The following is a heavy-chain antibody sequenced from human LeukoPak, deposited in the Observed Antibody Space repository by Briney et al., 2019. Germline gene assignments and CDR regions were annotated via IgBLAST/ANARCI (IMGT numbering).Heavy chain of an antibody. CDR2: ISYDGSNK. Sequence: PGRSLRLSCAASGFTFSSYAMHWVRQAPGKGLEWVAVISYDGSNKYYADSVKGRFTISRDNSKNTLYLQMNSLRAEDTAVYYCAREIAAAGTHWFDPWGQGTLVTVSS. CDR1: GFTFSSYA. CDR3: AREIAAAGTHWFDP. J-gene: IGHJ5*02. V-gene: IGHV3-30-3*01. D-gene: IGHD6-13*01.